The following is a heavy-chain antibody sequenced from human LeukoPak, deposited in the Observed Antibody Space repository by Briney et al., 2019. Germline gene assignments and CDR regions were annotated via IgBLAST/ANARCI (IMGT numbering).Heavy chain of an antibody. D-gene: IGHD2-15*01. CDR2: ICNSGNI. V-gene: IGHV4-59*01. CDR1: GVSLGSSC. J-gene: IGHJ6*03. CDR3: ARGRRIVVVIGATRTHRDYYMDV. Sequence: SETLSLTCTVSGVSLGSSCWTWIRQPPGKGLKWIGYICNSGNINYNPSLKSRVTISIDTSKNQFSLNLSSVTAAETAVYYCARGRRIVVVIGATRTHRDYYMDVWGKGTTVTVSS.